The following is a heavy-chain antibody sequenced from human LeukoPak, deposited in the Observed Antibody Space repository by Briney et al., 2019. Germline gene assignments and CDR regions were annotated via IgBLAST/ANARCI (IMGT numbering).Heavy chain of an antibody. CDR2: INPSGGST. V-gene: IGHV1-46*01. Sequence: ASVKVSRKASGYTFTSYYMHWVRQAPGQGLEWMGIINPSGGSTSYAQKFQGRVTITADKSTSTAYMELSSLTSEDTAVYYCARGLGTNWGKDFLNWFDPWGQGTLVTVSS. CDR3: ARGLGTNWGKDFLNWFDP. J-gene: IGHJ5*02. D-gene: IGHD7-27*01. CDR1: GYTFTSYY.